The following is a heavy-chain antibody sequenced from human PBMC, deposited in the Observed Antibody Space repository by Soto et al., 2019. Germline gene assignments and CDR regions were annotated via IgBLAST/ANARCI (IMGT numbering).Heavy chain of an antibody. V-gene: IGHV3-23*01. CDR1: GFTFSSYA. J-gene: IGHJ4*02. D-gene: IGHD2-21*02. CDR3: AKDRTTVVTPLHFDY. CDR2: ISGSGDST. Sequence: GGSLRLSCAASGFTFSSYAMRWVRQAPGKGLEWVSAISGSGDSTYYADSVKGRFTISRDNSKNTLYLQMNSLRTEDTAVYYCAKDRTTVVTPLHFDYWGQGTLVTVSS.